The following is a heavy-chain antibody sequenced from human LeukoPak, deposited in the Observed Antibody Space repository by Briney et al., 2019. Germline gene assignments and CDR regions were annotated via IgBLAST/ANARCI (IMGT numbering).Heavy chain of an antibody. CDR1: GGSFSGYY. CDR2: INHGGST. D-gene: IGHD6-13*01. J-gene: IGHJ5*02. CDR3: ARARTGYSSSWYMSWFDP. Sequence: SETLSLTCAVYGGSFSGYYWSWIRQPPGKGLEWIGEINHGGSTNYNQSLKSRVTISVDTSKNQFSLKLSSVTAADTAVYYCARARTGYSSSWYMSWFDPWGQGTLVTVSS. V-gene: IGHV4-34*01.